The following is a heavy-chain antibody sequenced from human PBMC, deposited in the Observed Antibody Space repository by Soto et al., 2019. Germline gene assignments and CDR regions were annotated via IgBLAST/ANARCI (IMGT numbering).Heavy chain of an antibody. CDR1: GFTFTSYG. D-gene: IGHD1-20*01. V-gene: IGHV3-30*18. CDR2: ISYDGSNK. Sequence: GGSLRLSCAASGFTFTSYGMHWVRQAPGKGLEWVAVISYDGSNKYYADSVKGRFTISRYNSKNTLYLQMNSLRAEDTAVYYCAKGGLTGALYNWFDPWGQGTLVTVSS. CDR3: AKGGLTGALYNWFDP. J-gene: IGHJ5*02.